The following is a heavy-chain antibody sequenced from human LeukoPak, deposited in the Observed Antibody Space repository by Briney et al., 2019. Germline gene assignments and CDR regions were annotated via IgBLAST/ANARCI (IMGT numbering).Heavy chain of an antibody. CDR2: FDPEDGET. V-gene: IGHV1-24*01. D-gene: IGHD1-20*01. Sequence: GASVKVSCKASGYTFTGYYMHWVRQAPGKGLEWMGRFDPEDGETIYAQKFQGRVTMAEDTSTDTAYMELSSLRSEDTAVYYCATEGFGTHNWNYNDYWGQGTLVTVSS. J-gene: IGHJ4*02. CDR3: ATEGFGTHNWNYNDY. CDR1: GYTFTGYY.